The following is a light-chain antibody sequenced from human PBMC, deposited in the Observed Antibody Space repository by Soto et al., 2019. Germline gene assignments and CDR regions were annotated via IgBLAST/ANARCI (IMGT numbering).Light chain of an antibody. Sequence: QSVLTQPPSVSAAPGQTVTISCSGSSSNIGNDYVSWYQQLPGTAPKLLIYDNDKRPSGIPDRFSGSKSGTSATLAITGLQTGDEADYYCETWDVNLSAGVFGGGTKLTVL. CDR3: ETWDVNLSAGV. J-gene: IGLJ3*02. CDR2: DND. V-gene: IGLV1-51*01. CDR1: SSNIGNDY.